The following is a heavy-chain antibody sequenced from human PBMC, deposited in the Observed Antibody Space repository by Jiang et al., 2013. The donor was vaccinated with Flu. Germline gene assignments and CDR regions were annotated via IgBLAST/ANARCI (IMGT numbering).Heavy chain of an antibody. CDR1: GGSFSSFA. CDR2: VNPIFGTT. V-gene: IGHV1-69*06. Sequence: GAEVKKPGSSVKVSCKASGGSFSSFAINWVRQAPGQGLEWMGGVNPIFGTTDYAQKFQGRVTIIADRSTSTAYMDLSSLRSEDTAVYYCARSSWGYSYWSNLNTWGQGNPGQSSPQ. D-gene: IGHD5-24*01. J-gene: IGHJ4*02. CDR3: ARSSWGYSYWSNLNT.